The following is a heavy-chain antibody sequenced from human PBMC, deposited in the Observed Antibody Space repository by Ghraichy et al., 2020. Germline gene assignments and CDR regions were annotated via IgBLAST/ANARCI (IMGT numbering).Heavy chain of an antibody. Sequence: SETLTLTCAVSGGSVGSGGYSWNWIRQPPGKRLEWIGWIYSSGSTFYNPSLKSRISISVDPSKNQFYLNLGSVIAADTAAYYCARGNYSGNYAFDIWGQGTMVTVSS. V-gene: IGHV4-30-4*07. CDR3: ARGNYSGNYAFDI. D-gene: IGHD1-26*01. CDR2: IYSSGST. J-gene: IGHJ3*02. CDR1: GGSVGSGGYS.